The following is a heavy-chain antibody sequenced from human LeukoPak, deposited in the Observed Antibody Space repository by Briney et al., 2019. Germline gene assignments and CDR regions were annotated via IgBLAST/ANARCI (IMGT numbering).Heavy chain of an antibody. CDR2: IYYSGST. CDR3: AREGMYYDFWSGYYFGYFDY. D-gene: IGHD3-3*01. J-gene: IGHJ4*02. CDR1: GGSISSGGYY. V-gene: IGHV4-31*03. Sequence: SETLSLTCTISGGSISSGGYYWSWIRQHPGKGLEWIGYIYYSGSTYYNPSLKSRVTISVDTSKNQFSLKLSSVTAADTAVYYCAREGMYYDFWSGYYFGYFDYWGQGTLVTVSS.